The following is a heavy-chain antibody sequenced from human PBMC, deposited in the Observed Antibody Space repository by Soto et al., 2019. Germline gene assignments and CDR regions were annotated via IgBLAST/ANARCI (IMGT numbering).Heavy chain of an antibody. Sequence: EVQLLESGGGLGQPGGSLRLSCAASGFTFSSYAMSWVRQAPGKGLEWVSAISGSGGSTYYADSVKGRFTISRDNSKNTLYLQMNSLRAEDTAVYYCATETPFGVVIFDYYYYMDVWGKGTTVTVSS. D-gene: IGHD3-3*01. V-gene: IGHV3-23*01. J-gene: IGHJ6*03. CDR3: ATETPFGVVIFDYYYYMDV. CDR2: ISGSGGST. CDR1: GFTFSSYA.